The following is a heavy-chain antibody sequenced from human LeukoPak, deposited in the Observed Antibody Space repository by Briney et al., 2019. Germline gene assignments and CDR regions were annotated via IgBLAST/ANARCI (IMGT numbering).Heavy chain of an antibody. J-gene: IGHJ4*02. V-gene: IGHV3-74*01. CDR1: GFXFSSYW. D-gene: IGHD1-26*01. CDR2: INSDGSST. CDR3: AREQRGATDD. Sequence: GGSLRLSCAASGFXFSSYWIHWVRQAPGKGRVGVSRINSDGSSTSYADSVKGRYTISRDNSKNTLFLQMNSLRAEDTAVYYCAREQRGATDDGGQGPLVTVS.